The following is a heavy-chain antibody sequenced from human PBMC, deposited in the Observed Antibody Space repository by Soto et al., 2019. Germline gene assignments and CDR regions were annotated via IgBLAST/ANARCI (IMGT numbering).Heavy chain of an antibody. J-gene: IGHJ5*02. Sequence: SETLSLTCAVYGGSFSGYYWSWIRQPPGKGLEWIGEINHSGSTNYNPSLKSRVTISVDTSKNQFSLKLSSVTAADTAVYYCARGKSRDSGGKEDSPNWFDPWGQGTLVTVSS. CDR3: ARGKSRDSGGKEDSPNWFDP. D-gene: IGHD2-15*01. CDR2: INHSGST. CDR1: GGSFSGYY. V-gene: IGHV4-34*01.